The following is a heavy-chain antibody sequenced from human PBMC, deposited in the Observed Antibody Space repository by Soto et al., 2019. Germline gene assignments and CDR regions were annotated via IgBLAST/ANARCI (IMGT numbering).Heavy chain of an antibody. CDR1: GGTFSNYV. Sequence: QVPLVQSGAEVKRPGSSMKVSCKASGGTFSNYVISWVRQAPGQGLEWVGGIIPIFGTTSYAQKFQGRVTITADESTTTAYMELSSLRSGDTAVYFCARLRTFYSPFEDWGQGTLVTVSS. J-gene: IGHJ4*02. CDR2: IIPIFGTT. D-gene: IGHD3-3*02. V-gene: IGHV1-69*01. CDR3: ARLRTFYSPFED.